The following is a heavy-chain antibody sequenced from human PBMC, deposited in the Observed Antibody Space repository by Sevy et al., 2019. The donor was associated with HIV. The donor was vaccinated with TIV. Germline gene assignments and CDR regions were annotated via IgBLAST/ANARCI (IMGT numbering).Heavy chain of an antibody. Sequence: ASVKVSCKVFGYTLSQLSMHWVRLAPGKGLEWMGSFDPEDDETIYAQKFQGRVTMTEDTSTDTAYMERSSLRSEDTAVYYCATTKDYYDSSGYPFDYWGQGTLVTVSS. J-gene: IGHJ4*02. CDR1: GYTLSQLS. D-gene: IGHD3-22*01. CDR2: FDPEDDET. CDR3: ATTKDYYDSSGYPFDY. V-gene: IGHV1-24*01.